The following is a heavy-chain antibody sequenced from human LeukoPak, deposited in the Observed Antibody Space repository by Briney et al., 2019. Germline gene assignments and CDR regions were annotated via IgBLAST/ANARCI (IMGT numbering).Heavy chain of an antibody. CDR3: ARLSGDCTSAGCFPY. V-gene: IGHV3-23*01. J-gene: IGHJ4*02. CDR1: EFIFSRYA. Sequence: GGSLGLSCAVSEFIFSRYAMSWVRQAPGKGLEWVSTASGSDGITYYADSVKGRFTIARDNSKNTLYLQMNNLRAEDTAIYYCARLSGDCTSAGCFPYWSQGTRVTVSS. CDR2: ASGSDGIT. D-gene: IGHD2-2*01.